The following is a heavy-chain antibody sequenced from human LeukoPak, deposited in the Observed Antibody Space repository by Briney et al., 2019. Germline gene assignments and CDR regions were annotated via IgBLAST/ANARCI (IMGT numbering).Heavy chain of an antibody. Sequence: SETLSLTCTVSGGSISRDYWSWIRQSPGRGLQWIGYLFDSGSTNYHPSLKSRVTISADTSKNQFSLKLNSVTAADTAVYYCARFVVNTDLAQFDHWGQGTLVTVSS. CDR2: LFDSGST. V-gene: IGHV4-59*08. J-gene: IGHJ4*02. CDR3: ARFVVNTDLAQFDH. CDR1: GGSISRDY. D-gene: IGHD5-18*01.